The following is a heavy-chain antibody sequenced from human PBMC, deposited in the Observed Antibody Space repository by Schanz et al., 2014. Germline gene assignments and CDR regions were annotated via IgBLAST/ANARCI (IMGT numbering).Heavy chain of an antibody. CDR3: ARAAGPVDY. J-gene: IGHJ4*01. CDR2: IYYSGST. Sequence: QVQLQQWGAGLLKPSETLSLTCAVYGGPFSGYFWSWIRQLPGKGLEWIGYIYYSGSTYYNPSLKSRVTISVDTSKNQFSLMLGSVTAADTAEYYCARAAGPVDYWGHGTLVTVAS. CDR1: GGPFSGYF. D-gene: IGHD6-13*01. V-gene: IGHV4-34*01.